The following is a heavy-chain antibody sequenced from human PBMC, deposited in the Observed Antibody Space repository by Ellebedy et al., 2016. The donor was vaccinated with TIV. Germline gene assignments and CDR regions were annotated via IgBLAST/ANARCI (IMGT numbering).Heavy chain of an antibody. Sequence: GGSLRLSXVASGFAFDNHWMAWVRQAPGKGLEWVANIKRDESEKYYLDSVKGRFTISRDKAKTSVYLQMNSLRSEDTALYYCAKDIGFGESFHYYGMDVWGQGTTVTVYS. J-gene: IGHJ6*02. CDR1: GFAFDNHW. CDR2: IKRDESEK. CDR3: AKDIGFGESFHYYGMDV. D-gene: IGHD3-10*01. V-gene: IGHV3-7*03.